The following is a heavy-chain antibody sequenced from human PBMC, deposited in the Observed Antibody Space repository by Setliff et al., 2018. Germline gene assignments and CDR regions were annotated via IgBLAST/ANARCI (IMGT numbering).Heavy chain of an antibody. V-gene: IGHV1-46*01. CDR1: GYSFTTYY. J-gene: IGHJ6*02. Sequence: ASVKVSCKASGYSFTTYYMHWVRQAPGQGLEWMGTINTGGGSSSYTEKFQGRVTMTRDTSTTTFYLQMNSLTAEDTAVYYCANGMFYDFWSNYPYYFNMDVWGQGTTVTV. CDR3: ANGMFYDFWSNYPYYFNMDV. CDR2: INTGGGSS. D-gene: IGHD3-3*01.